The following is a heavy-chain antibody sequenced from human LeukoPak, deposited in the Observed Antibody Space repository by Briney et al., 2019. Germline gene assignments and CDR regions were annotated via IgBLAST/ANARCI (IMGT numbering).Heavy chain of an antibody. CDR3: AKDPYDFWSGYYPNWFDP. Sequence: GGSLRLSCAASGFTFSSYAMSWVRQAPGKGLEWVSATSGSGGSTYYADSVKGRFTISRDNSKNTLYLQMTSLRAEDTAVYYCAKDPYDFWSGYYPNWFDPWGQGTLVTVSS. CDR1: GFTFSSYA. J-gene: IGHJ5*02. D-gene: IGHD3-3*01. V-gene: IGHV3-23*01. CDR2: TSGSGGST.